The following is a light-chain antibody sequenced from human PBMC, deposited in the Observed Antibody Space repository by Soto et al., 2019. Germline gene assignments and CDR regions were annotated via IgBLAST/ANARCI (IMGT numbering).Light chain of an antibody. V-gene: IGKV3-15*01. J-gene: IGKJ1*01. Sequence: EIVITQAPRTLSLSRRERATLSCSASQSVSSNLAWYQPKTGKAPRLLIYGASTRATGIPARFSGSGSGTEFTLNISSLQSEDFAVYYCQQYNNWPPRTFGQGTKV. CDR2: GAS. CDR1: QSVSSN. CDR3: QQYNNWPPRT.